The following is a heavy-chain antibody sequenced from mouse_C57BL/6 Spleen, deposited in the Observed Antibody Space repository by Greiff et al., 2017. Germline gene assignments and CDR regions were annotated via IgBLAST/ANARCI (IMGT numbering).Heavy chain of an antibody. CDR3: ARDGNYNSYYAMDY. J-gene: IGHJ4*01. CDR1: GYTFTSYW. CDR2: INPSSGYT. V-gene: IGHV1-7*01. Sequence: LVESGAELAKPGASVKLSCKASGYTFTSYWMHWVKQRPGQGLEWIGYINPSSGYTKYNQKFKEQGTLTAEKSSRTAYMQLSSLTYEDSAVYYGARDGNYNSYYAMDYWGQGTSVTVSS. D-gene: IGHD2-1*01.